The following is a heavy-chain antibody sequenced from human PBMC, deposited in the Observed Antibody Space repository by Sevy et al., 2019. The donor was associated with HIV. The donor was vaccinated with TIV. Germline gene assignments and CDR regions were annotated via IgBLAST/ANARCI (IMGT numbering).Heavy chain of an antibody. D-gene: IGHD6-6*01. Sequence: GGSLRLSCAASGFASGFTFSSFAMSWVRQLPGKGLEWVSTINGRGGSTYYADSVKGRFTLSRDNSNNALFLQMDSLTPEDTALYYCAGPPPRIAPSSAAFFDSWGHGTLVTVSS. J-gene: IGHJ4*01. V-gene: IGHV3-23*01. CDR3: AGPPPRIAPSSAAFFDS. CDR2: INGRGGST. CDR1: GFTFSSFA.